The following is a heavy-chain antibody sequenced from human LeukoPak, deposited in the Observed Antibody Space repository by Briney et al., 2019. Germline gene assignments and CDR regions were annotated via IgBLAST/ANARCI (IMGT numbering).Heavy chain of an antibody. D-gene: IGHD5-24*01. CDR2: ISSSGSTI. J-gene: IGHJ4*02. CDR3: ARATSGSRGGYNWHFDF. Sequence: PGGSLRLSCAASGFTFSSYEMNWVRQAPGKGLEWVSYISSSGSTIYYADSVKGRFTISRDNAKNSLYLQMNSLRAEDTAVYYCARATSGSRGGYNWHFDFWGQGTLVTVSS. V-gene: IGHV3-48*03. CDR1: GFTFSSYE.